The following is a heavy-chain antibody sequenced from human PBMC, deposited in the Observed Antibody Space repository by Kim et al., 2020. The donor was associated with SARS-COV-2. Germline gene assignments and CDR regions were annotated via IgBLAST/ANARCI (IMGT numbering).Heavy chain of an antibody. CDR2: TYYRSKWYN. Sequence: SQTLSLTCAISWDSVSSNSAAWNWIRQSPSRGLEWLGRTYYRSKWYNDYAVSVKSRITINPDTSKNQFSLQLNSVTPEDTAVYYCARGSVHSSSWYYYYYGMDVWGQGTTVTVSS. D-gene: IGHD6-13*01. CDR3: ARGSVHSSSWYYYYYGMDV. V-gene: IGHV6-1*01. J-gene: IGHJ6*02. CDR1: WDSVSSNSAA.